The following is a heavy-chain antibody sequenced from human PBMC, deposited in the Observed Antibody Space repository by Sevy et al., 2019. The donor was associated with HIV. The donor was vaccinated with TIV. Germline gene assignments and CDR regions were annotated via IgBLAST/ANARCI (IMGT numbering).Heavy chain of an antibody. J-gene: IGHJ6*03. D-gene: IGHD3-10*01. CDR2: ISGSGGST. CDR3: AKAAMGYGSGSYYGHYYYYMDV. CDR1: GFTFSSYA. Sequence: GGSLRLSCAASGFTFSSYAMSWVRQAPGKGLEWVSAISGSGGSTYYADSVKGRFTIPRDNSKNTLYLQMNSLRAEDTAVYYCAKAAMGYGSGSYYGHYYYYMDVWGKGTTVTVSS. V-gene: IGHV3-23*01.